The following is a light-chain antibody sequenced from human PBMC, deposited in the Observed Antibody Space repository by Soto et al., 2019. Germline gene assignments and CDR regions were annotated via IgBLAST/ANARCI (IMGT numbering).Light chain of an antibody. J-gene: IGLJ1*01. Sequence: QSVLTQPRSVSGSPGQSVTISCTGTSSDVGGYNFVSWYQQYPGKAPKFMIYDVSKRPSGVPDRFSGSKSGNTASLTISGLLAGDEADYYCCSYAGSHTFVFGTGTKVTVL. CDR2: DVS. V-gene: IGLV2-11*01. CDR3: CSYAGSHTFV. CDR1: SSDVGGYNF.